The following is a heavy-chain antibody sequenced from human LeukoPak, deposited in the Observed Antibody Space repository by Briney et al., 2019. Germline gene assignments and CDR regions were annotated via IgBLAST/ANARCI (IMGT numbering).Heavy chain of an antibody. V-gene: IGHV1-2*02. CDR1: GYTFTGYY. Sequence: GASVKVSCKASGYTFTGYYMHWVRQAPGQGLEWMGWINPNSGGTNYAQKFQGRVTITRDTSTTTAYMELSRLRSDDTAVYYCAREGLGSLFHQSWFDPWGQGTLVTVSS. CDR2: INPNSGGT. D-gene: IGHD5-12*01. CDR3: AREGLGSLFHQSWFDP. J-gene: IGHJ5*02.